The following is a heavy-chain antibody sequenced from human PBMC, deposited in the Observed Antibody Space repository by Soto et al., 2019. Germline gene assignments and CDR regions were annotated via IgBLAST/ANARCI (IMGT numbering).Heavy chain of an antibody. V-gene: IGHV1-18*01. CDR2: ISGYNGNT. Sequence: QVQVVQSGDEVKKPGASVKVSCKASGYTFTNYGFSWVRQAPGQGLEWMGWISGYNGNTKYAEKFQGRVTMTTDTSTSTAHMELRSLRSDDTAVYYCEREGQAAYNYYGMDVWGQGNAVTVSS. CDR3: EREGQAAYNYYGMDV. D-gene: IGHD2-2*02. CDR1: GYTFTNYG. J-gene: IGHJ6*02.